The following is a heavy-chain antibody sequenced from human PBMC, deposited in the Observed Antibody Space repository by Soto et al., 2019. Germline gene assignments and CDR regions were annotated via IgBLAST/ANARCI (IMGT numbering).Heavy chain of an antibody. V-gene: IGHV3-48*03. CDR3: ARGRCSGASCYRTYAFEI. D-gene: IGHD2-15*01. CDR2: MSSSGSTI. Sequence: RGSLRLSCAASGFTFSSYEMNWVRQAPGKGVEWVSYMSSSGSTIYYADSVKGRFTISRDNAKNSLYLQMNSLRVEDTAVYYCARGRCSGASCYRTYAFEIWGQGTLVTVSS. CDR1: GFTFSSYE. J-gene: IGHJ3*02.